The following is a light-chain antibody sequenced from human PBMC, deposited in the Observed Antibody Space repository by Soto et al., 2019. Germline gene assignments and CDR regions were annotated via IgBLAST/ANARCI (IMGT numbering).Light chain of an antibody. J-gene: IGKJ2*01. Sequence: EIVMTQSPATLSVSPGERATLSCRASHSFSTNLAWYQHKPGQAPRLLVYGASTRATGVPPRFSGSGSGTEFTLTISSLQSEDVAVYYCQQYYSTPYTFGQGTKLEIK. V-gene: IGKV3-15*01. CDR1: HSFSTN. CDR2: GAS. CDR3: QQYYSTPYT.